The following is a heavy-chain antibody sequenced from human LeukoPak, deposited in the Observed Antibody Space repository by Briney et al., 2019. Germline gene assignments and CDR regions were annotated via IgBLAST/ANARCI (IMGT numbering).Heavy chain of an antibody. V-gene: IGHV3-30*18. J-gene: IGHJ4*02. CDR2: ISYDGSNE. CDR1: GFTFSSYA. Sequence: GRSLRLSCAASGFTFSSYAMHWVRQAPGKELKWVAVISYDGSNEYYADSMEGRFTISRDNSKNTLYLQMNSLRAEDTAVYYCAKWMYYYDSSGFDYWGQGTLVTVSS. CDR3: AKWMYYYDSSGFDY. D-gene: IGHD3-22*01.